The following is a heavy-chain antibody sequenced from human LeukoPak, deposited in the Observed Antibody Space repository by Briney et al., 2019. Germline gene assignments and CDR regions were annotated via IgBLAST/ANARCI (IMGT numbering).Heavy chain of an antibody. V-gene: IGHV4-59*08. CDR1: GGSMSLYY. D-gene: IGHD3-10*01. Sequence: PSETLSLTGTVSGGSMSLYYWSWMRQTPGKGLEDIGYIYYSVITNYNPSRRGRVIISVHTSNNQFSLKLSSVTAADTAVYYCARRAYGVEGSTFDIWGQGTMVTVSS. CDR3: ARRAYGVEGSTFDI. J-gene: IGHJ3*02. CDR2: IYYSVIT.